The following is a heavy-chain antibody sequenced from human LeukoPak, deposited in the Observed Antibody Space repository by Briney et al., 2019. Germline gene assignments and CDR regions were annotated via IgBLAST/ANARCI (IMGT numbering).Heavy chain of an antibody. D-gene: IGHD3-10*01. CDR2: IHNSGST. CDR3: ARRYYYDLGSFPFDF. J-gene: IGHJ4*02. CDR1: GGPFGGYF. Sequence: SETLSLTCAVSGGPFGGYFWSWIRQSSGKGLEWIGEIHNSGSTNYNPSLNSRVTISEDTSKNQFYLNLSSVTAADTAVYYCARRYYYDLGSFPFDFWGQGTLVTVSS. V-gene: IGHV4-34*01.